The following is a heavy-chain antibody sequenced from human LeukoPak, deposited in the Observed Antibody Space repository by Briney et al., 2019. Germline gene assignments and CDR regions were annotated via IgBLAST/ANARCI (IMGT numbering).Heavy chain of an antibody. D-gene: IGHD5-12*01. CDR1: GGFISSYY. V-gene: IGHV4-59*01. J-gene: IGHJ4*02. Sequence: PSETLSLTCTVSGGFISSYYWSWIRQSPGKGLEWIGYIYYSGTKYNPSLKSRVTISKDTSKNQLSLKVTSVTAADTAVYYCARDLDGYDLTFDYWGQGILVTVSS. CDR2: IYYSGT. CDR3: ARDLDGYDLTFDY.